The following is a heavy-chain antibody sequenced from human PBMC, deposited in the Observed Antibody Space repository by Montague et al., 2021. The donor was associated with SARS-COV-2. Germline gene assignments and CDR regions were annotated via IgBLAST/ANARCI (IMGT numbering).Heavy chain of an antibody. Sequence: SETLSLTCTVSGGSMYIYGSHYYWDWIRQPPGKGLEWIGTIFYAGCTIYNSSLKSRVTISIDTSKNQYSLELSSVTAADTAVYYCARRRLDFYDSRHWFDPWGQGALVTVPS. J-gene: IGHJ5*02. CDR3: ARRRLDFYDSRHWFDP. CDR1: GGSMYIYGSHYY. V-gene: IGHV4-39*01. D-gene: IGHD3-22*01. CDR2: IFYAGCT.